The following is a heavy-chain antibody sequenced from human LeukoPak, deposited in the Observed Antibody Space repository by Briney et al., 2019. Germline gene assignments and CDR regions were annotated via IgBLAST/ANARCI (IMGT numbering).Heavy chain of an antibody. J-gene: IGHJ3*02. V-gene: IGHV3-53*01. Sequence: GGSLRLSCLVSGFTVSSTEMTWVRQIPGKGLDWVSFMYRAGNIYYSDSVRGRFSMSRDISRQVVYLEINNLRADDTAVYYCAAGGLTTRRHAFEIWGHGTVVTVSS. CDR3: AAGGLTTRRHAFEI. CDR1: GFTVSSTE. D-gene: IGHD1-14*01. CDR2: MYRAGNI.